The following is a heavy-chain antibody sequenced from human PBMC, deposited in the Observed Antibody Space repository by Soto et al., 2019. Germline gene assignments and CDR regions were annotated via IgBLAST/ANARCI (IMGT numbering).Heavy chain of an antibody. V-gene: IGHV4-34*01. CDR3: AGGPWLYHYYYYYYMDV. Sequence: QVQLQQWGAGLLKPSETLSLTCAVYGGSFSGYYWRWIRQPPGKGLECIGESNHSGNTNYNPSPTSRVSLSVDTSTSHFSLEQRSVTAADTSVYYCAGGPWLYHYYYYYYMDVWGKGTTVTVSS. J-gene: IGHJ6*03. D-gene: IGHD6-19*01. CDR2: SNHSGNT. CDR1: GGSFSGYY.